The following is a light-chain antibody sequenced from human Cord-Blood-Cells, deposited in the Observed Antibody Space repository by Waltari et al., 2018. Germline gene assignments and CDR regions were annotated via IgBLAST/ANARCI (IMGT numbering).Light chain of an antibody. V-gene: IGKV1-39*01. CDR2: AAS. J-gene: IGKJ5*01. CDR1: QSISSY. Sequence: DIQMTQSPSSLSASVGDRVTLTCRASQSISSYLNWYQQKPGKAPKLLIYAASSLQRGVPSRFSGSGSGTDFTLTISSLQPEDFATDYCQQSYSTRSITFGQGTRLEIK. CDR3: QQSYSTRSIT.